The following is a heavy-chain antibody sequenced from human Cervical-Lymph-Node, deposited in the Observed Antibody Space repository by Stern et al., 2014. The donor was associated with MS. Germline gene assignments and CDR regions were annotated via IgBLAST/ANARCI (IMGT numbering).Heavy chain of an antibody. CDR2: INPNNGGT. Sequence: QVQLVQSGAEVKNPGASVKVSCKASGYTFTDYYMQWMRQAPGQGLEWMGWINPNNGGTKSAQKCQGWVTMTRDTSTSTAYMELSRLRSDDTAIYYCARASTTANNYYDGVDVWGQGTTVTVTS. CDR1: GYTFTDYY. J-gene: IGHJ6*02. CDR3: ARASTTANNYYDGVDV. V-gene: IGHV1-2*04. D-gene: IGHD1-1*01.